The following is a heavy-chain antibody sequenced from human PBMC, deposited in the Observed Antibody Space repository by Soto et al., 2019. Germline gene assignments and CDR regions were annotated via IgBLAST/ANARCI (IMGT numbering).Heavy chain of an antibody. CDR1: GGSFSGYY. J-gene: IGHJ4*02. D-gene: IGHD6-13*01. V-gene: IGHV4-34*01. CDR3: ARSQLAAAGNWMTRYYFDD. CDR2: INHSGST. Sequence: PSETLSLTCAVYGGSFSGYYWSWIRQPPGKGLEWIGEINHSGSTNYNPSLKSRVTISVDTSKNQFSLKLSSVTAADTAVYYCARSQLAAAGNWMTRYYFDDWGQGTLVTVSS.